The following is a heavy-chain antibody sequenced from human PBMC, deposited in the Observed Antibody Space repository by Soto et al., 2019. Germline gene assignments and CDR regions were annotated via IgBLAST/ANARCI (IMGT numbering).Heavy chain of an antibody. V-gene: IGHV3-23*01. Sequence: EVQLLESGGGLVQPGGSLRLSCAASGFDFSAYAMSWVRQAPGKGLEWVSAITGRGDTTDYADSVKVRFTISRDNSKNTLYLQMNSLRAEDTAVYYCAKDLGAAGAFDYWGQGTLVTVSS. D-gene: IGHD6-13*01. J-gene: IGHJ4*02. CDR2: ITGRGDTT. CDR1: GFDFSAYA. CDR3: AKDLGAAGAFDY.